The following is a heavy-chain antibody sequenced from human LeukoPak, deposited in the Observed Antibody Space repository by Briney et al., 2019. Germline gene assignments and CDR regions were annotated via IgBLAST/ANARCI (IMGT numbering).Heavy chain of an antibody. CDR1: GYTFTNYG. CDR2: ISGYTGNT. Sequence: ASVKVSCKASGYTFTNYGISWVRQAPGQGLEWMGWISGYTGNTKYAQKFQGRVTMTADTSTRTAYMELRSLRTDDTAVYYCARDLDDILTAYKPITYYFDYWGRGTLVTVSS. D-gene: IGHD3-9*01. V-gene: IGHV1-18*01. J-gene: IGHJ4*02. CDR3: ARDLDDILTAYKPITYYFDY.